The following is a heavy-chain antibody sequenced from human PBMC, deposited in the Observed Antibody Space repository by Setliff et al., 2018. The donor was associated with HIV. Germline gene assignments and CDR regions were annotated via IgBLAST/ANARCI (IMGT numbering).Heavy chain of an antibody. CDR2: ISSSGNTI. D-gene: IGHD3-10*01. J-gene: IGHJ6*02. CDR3: AYYSSGSFYLGYYYYHGMDV. V-gene: IGHV3-48*03. Sequence: GGSLRLSCVASGFSINNYDMNWVRQAPGKGLEWVSHISSSGNTIYYADSVRGRFTISRDNAKNSLYLQMISLRAEDTAVYYCAYYSSGSFYLGYYYYHGMDVWGQGTTVTVSS. CDR1: GFSINNYD.